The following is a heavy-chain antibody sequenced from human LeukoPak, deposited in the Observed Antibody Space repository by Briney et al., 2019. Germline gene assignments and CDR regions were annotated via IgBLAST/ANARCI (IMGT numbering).Heavy chain of an antibody. CDR3: VKGKGYYGSGSPDS. J-gene: IGHJ5*01. Sequence: GSLRLSCSASGFTFSSYAMHWVRQAPGKGLQYVSAISTNGGNTYYADSVEGRFTISRDNSKNTLYLQMSSLRPEDTAVYYCVKGKGYYGSGSPDSWGQGTLVTVSS. D-gene: IGHD3-10*01. V-gene: IGHV3-64D*09. CDR2: ISTNGGNT. CDR1: GFTFSSYA.